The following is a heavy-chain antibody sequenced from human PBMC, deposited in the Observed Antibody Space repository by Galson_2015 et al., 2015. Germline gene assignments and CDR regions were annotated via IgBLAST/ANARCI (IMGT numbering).Heavy chain of an antibody. J-gene: IGHJ3*02. CDR2: IYPGNSDI. V-gene: IGHV5-51*01. Sequence: QSGAAVKQPVESLTLSCAGSGSRFGYRFASYWIAWLRQLPGKGLEWMGIIYPGNSDIRYSPSFQGQVTISADKSISTSYLQWSSRKAADTAMDYCARHLPPIAAAGNDALDIGGQGTMVTVSS. D-gene: IGHD6-25*01. CDR1: GSRFGYRFASYW. CDR3: ARHLPPIAAAGNDALDI.